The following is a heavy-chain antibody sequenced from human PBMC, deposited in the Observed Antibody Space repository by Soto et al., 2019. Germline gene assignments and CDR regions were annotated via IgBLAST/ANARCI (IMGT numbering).Heavy chain of an antibody. V-gene: IGHV4-59*01. Sequence: PSETLSLTCTVSGASISNYYWSWIRQPPGKGLEWVGYVYYSGTASYNPSLQSRVAMSVDTSKKQISLTLSSVTAADTGVYYCARENLRWFDPWGQGTLVTVSS. CDR1: GASISNYY. J-gene: IGHJ5*02. CDR2: VYYSGTA. D-gene: IGHD3-9*01. CDR3: ARENLRWFDP.